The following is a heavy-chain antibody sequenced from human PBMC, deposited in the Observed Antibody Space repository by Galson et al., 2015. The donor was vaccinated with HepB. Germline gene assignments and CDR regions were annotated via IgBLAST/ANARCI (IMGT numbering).Heavy chain of an antibody. J-gene: IGHJ4*02. CDR2: ISAYNGNT. D-gene: IGHD2-21*02. V-gene: IGHV1-18*01. CDR1: GYTFTSYG. CDR3: ARVKGDCGGDCSTPYY. Sequence: SVKVSCKASGYTFTSYGISWVRQAPGQGLEWMGWISAYNGNTNYAQKLQGRVTMTTDTSTSTAYMELRSLRSDDTAVYYCARVKGDCGGDCSTPYYWGQGTLVTVSS.